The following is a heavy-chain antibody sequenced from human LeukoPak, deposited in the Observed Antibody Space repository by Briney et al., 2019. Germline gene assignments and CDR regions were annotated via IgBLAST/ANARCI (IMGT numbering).Heavy chain of an antibody. CDR1: GFTFSSYA. D-gene: IGHD1-26*01. V-gene: IGHV3-23*01. Sequence: GGSLRLSCAASGFTFSSYAMSWVRQAPGKGLEWVSAISGSGGNTYYADSVKGRFTISRDNSKNTLYLQMNSLRAEDTAVYYCAKSGYSGSYQRFDYWGQGTLVTVSS. CDR2: ISGSGGNT. J-gene: IGHJ4*02. CDR3: AKSGYSGSYQRFDY.